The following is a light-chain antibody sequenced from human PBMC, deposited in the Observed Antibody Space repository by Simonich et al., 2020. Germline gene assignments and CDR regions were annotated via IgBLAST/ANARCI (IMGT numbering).Light chain of an antibody. CDR1: QDISNY. J-gene: IGKJ4*01. CDR3: QQYDNLPT. CDR2: DAS. V-gene: IGKV1-33*01. Sequence: DIQMTHSPSSLSESEGDRVTITSQASQDISNYLNWYQQKQGKAPKLLIYDASTLETGVPSRFSGSGSGTDFTFTISSLQPEDIATYYCQQYDNLPTFGGGTKVEIK.